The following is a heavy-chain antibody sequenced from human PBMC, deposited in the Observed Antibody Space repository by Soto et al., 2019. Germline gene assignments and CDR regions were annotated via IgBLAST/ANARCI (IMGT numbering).Heavy chain of an antibody. CDR3: ARDQVGAGYYDSSGDLGAFDI. V-gene: IGHV1-3*01. CDR1: GYTFTSYA. Sequence: QVQLVQSGAEVKKPGASVKVSCKASGYTFTSYAMHWVRQAPGQRLEWMGWINAGNGNTKYSQKFQGRVTITRDTSASTAYMELSSLRSEDTAVYYCARDQVGAGYYDSSGDLGAFDIWGQGTMVTVSS. CDR2: INAGNGNT. J-gene: IGHJ3*02. D-gene: IGHD3-22*01.